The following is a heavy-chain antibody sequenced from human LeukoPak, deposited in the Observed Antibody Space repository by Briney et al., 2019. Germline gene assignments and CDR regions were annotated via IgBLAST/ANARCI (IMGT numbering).Heavy chain of an antibody. Sequence: GGSLRLSCAASGFTFSSYWMSWVRQAPGKGLEWVASIKQDGSEKYYVDSVKGRFTISRDNAKNSLYLQMNSLRAEDTAVYYCARGPTYYDFWSGYYHFDYWGQGTLVTVSS. CDR3: ARGPTYYDFWSGYYHFDY. CDR1: GFTFSSYW. V-gene: IGHV3-7*01. J-gene: IGHJ4*02. CDR2: IKQDGSEK. D-gene: IGHD3-3*01.